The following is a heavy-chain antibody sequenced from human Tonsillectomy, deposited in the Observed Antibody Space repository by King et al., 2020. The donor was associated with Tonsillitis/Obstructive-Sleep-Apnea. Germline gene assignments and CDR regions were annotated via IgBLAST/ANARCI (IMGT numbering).Heavy chain of an antibody. Sequence: VQLVESGGGLVQPGGSLRLSCAASGFTFSSYAMSWVRQAPGKGLEWVSVISDSGCSTYYADSVKGRFTISRDNSKNTLYLQMNSLRAEDTAVYYCAKGDGARPRGYMDVWGKGTTVTVSS. D-gene: IGHD6-6*01. CDR1: GFTFSSYA. CDR2: ISDSGCST. J-gene: IGHJ6*03. V-gene: IGHV3-23*04. CDR3: AKGDGARPRGYMDV.